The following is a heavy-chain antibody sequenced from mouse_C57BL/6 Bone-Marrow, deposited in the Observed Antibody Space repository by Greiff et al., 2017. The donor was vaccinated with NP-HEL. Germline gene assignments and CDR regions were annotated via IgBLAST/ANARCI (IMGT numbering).Heavy chain of an antibody. CDR3: ARPGWPLYAMDY. Sequence: EVKLVESGGGLVKPGGSLKLSCAASGFTFSSYTMSWVGQTPEKRLEWVATISGGGGNTYYPDSVKGRFTISRDNAKNTLYLQMSSLRSEDTALYYCARPGWPLYAMDYWGQGTSVTVSS. J-gene: IGHJ4*01. V-gene: IGHV5-9*01. CDR2: ISGGGGNT. D-gene: IGHD2-3*01. CDR1: GFTFSSYT.